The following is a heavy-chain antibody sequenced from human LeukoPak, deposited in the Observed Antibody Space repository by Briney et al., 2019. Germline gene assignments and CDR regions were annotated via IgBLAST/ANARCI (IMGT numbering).Heavy chain of an antibody. CDR1: GYSFTSLY. J-gene: IGHJ4*02. CDR3: ERDGDYVTGSYSRGCIDS. CDR2: IHPRRGDT. V-gene: IGHV1-2*02. D-gene: IGHD3-10*01. Sequence: GASVKVSCKTSGYSFTSLYIHWVRQAPGQGLEWMGWIHPRRGDTNYAQKFQGRVTMTRDTSISTAYLDLSSLRSDDTAVYYCERDGDYVTGSYSRGCIDSWGQGTPVTVSP.